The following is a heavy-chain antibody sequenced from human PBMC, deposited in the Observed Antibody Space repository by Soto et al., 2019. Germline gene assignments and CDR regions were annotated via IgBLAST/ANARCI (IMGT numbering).Heavy chain of an antibody. CDR3: ARRGYGSRWPNVYMDV. V-gene: IGHV3-64*01. J-gene: IGHJ6*03. Sequence: EAQLVESGGGLVQPGGSLRLSCAASGFTFSNYEMHWVRQAPGKGLEYVSGISNNGAHTDYAKSVKGRFTTSRDNSENTLYLQMGSLRAEDMALYYCARRGYGSRWPNVYMDVWGKGTTVTVSS. CDR1: GFTFSNYE. CDR2: ISNNGAHT. D-gene: IGHD6-13*01.